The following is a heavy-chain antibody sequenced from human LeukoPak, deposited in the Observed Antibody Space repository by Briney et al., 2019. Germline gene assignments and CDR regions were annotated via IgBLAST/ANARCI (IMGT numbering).Heavy chain of an antibody. Sequence: GGSLKSSCKGSGYSFTSYWIGWVRQMPGKDLEWMGIIYPGDSDTRYSPSFQGQVTISADKSTSTAYLQWSSLKASDTAMYYCARQPFYCSGGSCYDFDYWGQGTLVTVSS. J-gene: IGHJ4*02. CDR1: GYSFTSYW. CDR3: ARQPFYCSGGSCYDFDY. CDR2: IYPGDSDT. D-gene: IGHD2-15*01. V-gene: IGHV5-51*01.